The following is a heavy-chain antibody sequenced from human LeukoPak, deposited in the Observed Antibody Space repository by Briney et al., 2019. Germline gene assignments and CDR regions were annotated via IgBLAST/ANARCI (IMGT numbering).Heavy chain of an antibody. CDR2: ISGRSSTI. V-gene: IGHV3-48*04. D-gene: IGHD6-13*01. Sequence: GGSLRLSCAASGFTFSDYSINWVRQAPGKGLEWVSYISGRSSTIHYADSVKGRFTISRDNAKNSLYLQMNSLRAEDTAVYYCARDRGFGSSSYMDVWGKGTTVTVSS. CDR3: ARDRGFGSSSYMDV. J-gene: IGHJ6*03. CDR1: GFTFSDYS.